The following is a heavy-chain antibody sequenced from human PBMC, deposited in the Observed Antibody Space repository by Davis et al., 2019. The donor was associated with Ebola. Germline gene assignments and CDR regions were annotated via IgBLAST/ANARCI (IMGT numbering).Heavy chain of an antibody. J-gene: IGHJ5*02. CDR1: GGTFTSYA. CDR2: IIPLFGAA. D-gene: IGHD3-22*01. Sequence: SVKVSCKASGGTFTSYAISWVRQAPGQGLEWMGGIIPLFGAANYAQKFQDRVTITADESTSTSYMELNSLRSDDTAVYYCARGGGGDSSGFQSWFDPWGQGTLVTVSS. V-gene: IGHV1-69*13. CDR3: ARGGGGDSSGFQSWFDP.